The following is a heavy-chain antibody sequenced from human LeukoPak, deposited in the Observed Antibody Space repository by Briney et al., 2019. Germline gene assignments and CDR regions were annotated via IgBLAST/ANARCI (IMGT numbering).Heavy chain of an antibody. CDR2: IRYDGSNK. CDR3: ANDVGSSTTPDV. CDR1: GFTFSSYA. J-gene: IGHJ6*04. Sequence: GGSLRLSCAASGFTFSSYAMSWVRQAPGKGLEWVAFIRYDGSNKYYADSVKGRFTISRDNSKNTLYLQMNSLRAEDTAVYYCANDVGSSTTPDVWGKGTTVAVSS. V-gene: IGHV3-30*02. D-gene: IGHD2-15*01.